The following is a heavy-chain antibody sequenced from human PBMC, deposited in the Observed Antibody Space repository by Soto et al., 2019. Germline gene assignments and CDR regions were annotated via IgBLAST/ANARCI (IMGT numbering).Heavy chain of an antibody. J-gene: IGHJ5*02. CDR3: AREYYSDSSGYSFDP. D-gene: IGHD3-22*01. Sequence: SVKVSCKASGGTFSSYAISWVRQAPGQGLEWMGGIIPIFGTANYAQQFQGRVTITADESTSTAYMELSSLRSEDTAVYYCAREYYSDSSGYSFDPWGQGTLVTVSS. CDR2: IIPIFGTA. V-gene: IGHV1-69*13. CDR1: GGTFSSYA.